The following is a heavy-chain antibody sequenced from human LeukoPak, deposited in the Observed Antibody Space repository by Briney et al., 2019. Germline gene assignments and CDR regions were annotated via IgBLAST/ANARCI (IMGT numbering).Heavy chain of an antibody. Sequence: SVKVSCKASGGIFSSYAISWVRQAPGQGLEWMGGIIPIFGTANYARKFQGRVTITADESTSTAYMELSGLRSEDTAVYYCSKLLAYYYYMDVWGKGTTVTVSS. V-gene: IGHV1-69*01. CDR2: IIPIFGTA. J-gene: IGHJ6*03. CDR1: GGIFSSYA. CDR3: SKLLAYYYYMDV. D-gene: IGHD3-16*01.